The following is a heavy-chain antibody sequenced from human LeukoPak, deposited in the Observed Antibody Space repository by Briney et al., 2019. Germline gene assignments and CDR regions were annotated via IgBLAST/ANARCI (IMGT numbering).Heavy chain of an antibody. CDR1: GFTFSSYA. CDR3: AREGGYSSSYSFDY. V-gene: IGHV3-30*07. CDR2: ISYDGSKK. D-gene: IGHD6-13*01. Sequence: HPGGSLRLSCAASGFTFSSYAMHWVRQAPGKGLEWVAVISYDGSKKYYVESVKGRFTISRDNSENTLSLQMNSLRLEDTAVFYCAREGGYSSSYSFDYWGQGTLVTVSS. J-gene: IGHJ4*02.